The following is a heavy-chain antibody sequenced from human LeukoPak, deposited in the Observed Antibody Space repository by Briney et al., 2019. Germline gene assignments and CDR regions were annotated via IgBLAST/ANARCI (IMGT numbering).Heavy chain of an antibody. V-gene: IGHV4-39*01. CDR1: GGSISSSSYY. J-gene: IGHJ4*02. D-gene: IGHD3-10*01. Sequence: SETLSLTCTVSGGSISSSSYYWGWIRQPPGKGLEGIGSIYYSGYTYYNPSLESRVTISVDTSKNQFSLTLSSVTAADTAIYYCAKHYMGSSYNRALDYWGQGTLVTVSS. CDR3: AKHYMGSSYNRALDY. CDR2: IYYSGYT.